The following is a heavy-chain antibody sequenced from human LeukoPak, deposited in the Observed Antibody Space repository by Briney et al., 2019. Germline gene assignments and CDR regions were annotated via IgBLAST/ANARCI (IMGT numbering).Heavy chain of an antibody. J-gene: IGHJ3*02. CDR3: ATGPPLYYDFWSGYYITAFDI. D-gene: IGHD3-3*01. Sequence: SVKVSCKASGGTFSSYAISWVRQAPGQGLEWMGGIIPIFGTANYAQKFQGRVTITADESTSTAYMELSSLRSEDTAVYYCATGPPLYYDFWSGYYITAFDIWGQGTMVTVSS. CDR2: IIPIFGTA. V-gene: IGHV1-69*13. CDR1: GGTFSSYA.